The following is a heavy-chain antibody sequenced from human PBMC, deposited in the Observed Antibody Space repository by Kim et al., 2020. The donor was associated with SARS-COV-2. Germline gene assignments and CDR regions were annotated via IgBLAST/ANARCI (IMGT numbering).Heavy chain of an antibody. V-gene: IGHV3-48*02. CDR1: GFTFGSYG. CDR2: ITTISSAI. D-gene: IGHD1-1*01. J-gene: IGHJ3*02. Sequence: GFTFGSYGFHWVRQAPGKGLKWSSSITTISSAIYYADTVKGRFTITRDNAKDALYLQISSLRDEDTGVYYCARRKNWPPAVEIWGQGTMV. CDR3: ARRKNWPPAVEI.